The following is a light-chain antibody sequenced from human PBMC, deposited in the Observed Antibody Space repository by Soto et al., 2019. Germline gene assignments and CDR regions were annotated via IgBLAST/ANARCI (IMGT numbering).Light chain of an antibody. Sequence: DIQMTQSPSSVSASVGDRVTITCRASQGISSWLAWYQQKPGKAHKLLIYAASSLQSGVQSRFSGSGSGTDFTLTIRSLQPEDFAVYYCKQRSNWPPTVGQGTRLEIK. V-gene: IGKV1-12*01. CDR3: KQRSNWPPT. J-gene: IGKJ5*01. CDR2: AAS. CDR1: QGISSW.